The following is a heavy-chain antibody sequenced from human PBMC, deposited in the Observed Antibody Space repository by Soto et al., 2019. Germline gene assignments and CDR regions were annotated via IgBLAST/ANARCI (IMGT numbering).Heavy chain of an antibody. D-gene: IGHD3-9*01. CDR3: ATRPAPYYADWSLDY. Sequence: EVQLVESGGDLVKPGGSLRLSCAASGFTFSNAWMTWVRQAPGKGLEWVGRIKSNTDGGALEYAAPLKDRFTISRDDSRSTLYLQLNSLKPEDTAVYYCATRPAPYYADWSLDYWGQGTRVTVSS. J-gene: IGHJ4*02. V-gene: IGHV3-15*01. CDR1: GFTFSNAW. CDR2: IKSNTDGGAL.